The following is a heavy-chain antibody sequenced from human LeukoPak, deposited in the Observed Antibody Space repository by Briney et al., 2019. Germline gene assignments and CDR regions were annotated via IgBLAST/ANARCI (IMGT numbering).Heavy chain of an antibody. J-gene: IGHJ4*02. CDR2: IKSKTDGGTT. CDR1: GFTFSNAW. CDR3: TPFWSGYYRVSRPSTRNDY. V-gene: IGHV3-15*01. Sequence: GGSLRLSCAASGFTFSNAWMSWVRQAPGKGLEWAGRIKSKTDGGTTDYAAPVKGRFTISRDDSKNTLYLQMNSLKTEDTAVYYCTPFWSGYYRVSRPSTRNDYWGQGTLVTVSS. D-gene: IGHD3-3*01.